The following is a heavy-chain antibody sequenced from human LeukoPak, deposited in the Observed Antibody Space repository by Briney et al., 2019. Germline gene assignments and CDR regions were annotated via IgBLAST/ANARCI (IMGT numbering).Heavy chain of an antibody. CDR1: GFTFSTYS. J-gene: IGHJ6*02. Sequence: GGSLRLSCAASGFTFSTYSMNWVRQAPGKGLEWVSSISSSRIYIYYADSVKGRFTISRDNAKNSLYLQMNSLRAEDTAVYYCARPADGYCSGGSCYGLYGMDVWGRGTTVTVSS. D-gene: IGHD2-15*01. CDR3: ARPADGYCSGGSCYGLYGMDV. V-gene: IGHV3-21*01. CDR2: ISSSRIYI.